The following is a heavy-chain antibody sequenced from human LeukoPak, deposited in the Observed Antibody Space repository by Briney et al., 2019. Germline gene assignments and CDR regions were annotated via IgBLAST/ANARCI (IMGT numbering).Heavy chain of an antibody. Sequence: SETLSLTCTVSGGSISSYYWSWIRQPPGKGLEWIGCISNSGSTSYNPSLKSRLTISEDTSKNQFSLKLSSVTAADTAVYYCARGIRWSDYWGQGTLVTVSS. V-gene: IGHV4-59*01. CDR1: GGSISSYY. D-gene: IGHD4-23*01. CDR3: ARGIRWSDY. CDR2: ISNSGST. J-gene: IGHJ4*02.